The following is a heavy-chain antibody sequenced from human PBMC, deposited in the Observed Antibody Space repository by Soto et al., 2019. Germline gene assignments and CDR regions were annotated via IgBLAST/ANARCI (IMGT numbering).Heavy chain of an antibody. D-gene: IGHD3-22*01. J-gene: IGHJ4*02. V-gene: IGHV3-23*01. CDR3: AKTYYYDSSGYWPDY. Sequence: LRLSCAASGFSFSSYAMSWVRQAPGKGLEWVSTISGSGGSTHYADSVKGRFTISRDNSKKTVNLQMNSLRAEDTAVYYCAKTYYYDSSGYWPDYWGQGTLVTVSS. CDR2: ISGSGGST. CDR1: GFSFSSYA.